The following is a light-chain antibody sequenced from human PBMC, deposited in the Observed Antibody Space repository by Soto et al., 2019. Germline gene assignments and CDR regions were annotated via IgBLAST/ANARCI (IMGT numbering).Light chain of an antibody. CDR3: AAWDDSLNGWV. CDR1: NSNIGNNA. Sequence: QSVLTQPPSVSEAPRQRVTISCSGSNSNIGNNAVNWYRQLPGKAPKLLIYYDDLLPSGVSDRFSGSKSGTSASLAISGLQSEDEADYFCAAWDDSLNGWVFGGGTKVTVL. V-gene: IGLV1-36*01. CDR2: YDD. J-gene: IGLJ3*02.